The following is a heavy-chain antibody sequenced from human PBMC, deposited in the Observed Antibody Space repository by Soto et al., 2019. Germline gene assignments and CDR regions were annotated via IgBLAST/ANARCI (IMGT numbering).Heavy chain of an antibody. Sequence: QVQLQESGPGLVKPSETLSLTCAVSGDSISSYYCMWIRQPPGKGLESIGYLYYGRSANYNPSLKSRVHSSVDTSTNQCSLTLSSMAAADTAVYYCALRSMAVVPEYWCQGTLVTVSS. CDR1: GDSISSYY. D-gene: IGHD3-22*01. V-gene: IGHV4-59*01. J-gene: IGHJ4*02. CDR2: LYYGRSA. CDR3: ALRSMAVVPEY.